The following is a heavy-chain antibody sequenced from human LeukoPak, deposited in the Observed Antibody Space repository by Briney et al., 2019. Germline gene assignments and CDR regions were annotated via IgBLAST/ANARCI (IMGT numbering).Heavy chain of an antibody. V-gene: IGHV1-69*13. J-gene: IGHJ5*02. Sequence: SVKVSCKASGYTFTSYGIRWVRQAPGQGLEWMGGIIPIFGTANYAQKFQGRVTITADESTSTAYMELSSLRSEDTAVYYCARGKDFWSGYRLNWFDPWGQGTLVTVSS. D-gene: IGHD3-3*01. CDR1: GYTFTSYG. CDR3: ARGKDFWSGYRLNWFDP. CDR2: IIPIFGTA.